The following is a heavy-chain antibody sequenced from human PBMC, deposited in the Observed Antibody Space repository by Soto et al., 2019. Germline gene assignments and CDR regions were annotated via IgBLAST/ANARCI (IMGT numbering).Heavy chain of an antibody. V-gene: IGHV1-69*01. Sequence: QVQLVQSGAEVKKPGSSVKVSCKASGGTFSSYAISWVRQAPGQGLEWMGGIIPIFGTPNYAQKFQGRVTITADESTNTVYMELSSLRSEDTAVFYCARDEGYTRSSRGLGYYGMDVWGQGTTVTVSS. J-gene: IGHJ6*02. CDR1: GGTFSSYA. CDR2: IIPIFGTP. D-gene: IGHD6-6*01. CDR3: ARDEGYTRSSRGLGYYGMDV.